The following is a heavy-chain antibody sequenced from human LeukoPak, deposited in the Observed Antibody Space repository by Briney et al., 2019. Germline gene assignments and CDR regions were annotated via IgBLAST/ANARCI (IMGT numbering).Heavy chain of an antibody. CDR1: GFTFSSYA. D-gene: IGHD3-10*01. J-gene: IGHJ4*02. CDR2: ISYDGSNK. V-gene: IGHV3-30*14. Sequence: GGSLRLSCAASGFTFSSYAMHWVRQAPGKGLEWVAVISYDGSNKYYADSVKGRFTISRDNSKNTLYLQMNSLRAEDTAVYYCAKLNSIYGSGSYGDFDYWGQGTLVTVSS. CDR3: AKLNSIYGSGSYGDFDY.